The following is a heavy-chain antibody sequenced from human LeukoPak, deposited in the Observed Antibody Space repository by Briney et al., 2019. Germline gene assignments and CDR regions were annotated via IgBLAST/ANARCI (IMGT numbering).Heavy chain of an antibody. CDR1: GGFISSYH. CDR2: IYSSGST. J-gene: IGHJ4*02. D-gene: IGHD2-8*02. CDR3: ARQAGYCSGGTCFDS. V-gene: IGHV4-59*08. Sequence: PSETLSLTCTVSGGFISSYHWSWIRQTPGKGLEWIGHIYSSGSTNYIPSLKSRVTISVDTSKNQFSLKLSSDTAADTDVYFCARQAGYCSGGTCFDSWGQGTLVAVSS.